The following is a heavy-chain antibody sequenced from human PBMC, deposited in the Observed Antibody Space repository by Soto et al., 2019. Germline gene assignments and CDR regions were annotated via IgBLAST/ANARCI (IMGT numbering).Heavy chain of an antibody. CDR2: IRNKIAGGTA. CDR3: TTEGRD. CDR1: GFSFSDAW. Sequence: DVQLVESGGGLVKPGESLRLSCVASGFSFSDAWMSWVRQAPGKGLEWIGRIRNKIAGGTADYVAPVKGRFTISRDDSKNTVYLQMYSLKTEDTAVYYCTTEGRDWGQGTLVTVSS. V-gene: IGHV3-15*01. J-gene: IGHJ4*02.